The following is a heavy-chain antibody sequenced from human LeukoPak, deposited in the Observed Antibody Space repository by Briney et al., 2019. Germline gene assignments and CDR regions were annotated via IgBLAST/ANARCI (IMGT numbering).Heavy chain of an antibody. V-gene: IGHV4-4*07. CDR2: IYNSGST. D-gene: IGHD6-19*01. CDR3: ARGGHSGWHNWFDP. Sequence: SETLSLTCTVSGGSISSYYWSWIRQPAGKGLEWIGRIYNSGSTNYNPSLKSRVTMSVDTSKNQFSLKLSSVTAADTAVYYCARGGHSGWHNWFDPWGQGTLVTVSS. J-gene: IGHJ5*02. CDR1: GGSISSYY.